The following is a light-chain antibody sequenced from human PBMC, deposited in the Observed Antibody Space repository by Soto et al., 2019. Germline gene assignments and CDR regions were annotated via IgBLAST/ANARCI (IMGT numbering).Light chain of an antibody. CDR2: GNF. V-gene: IGLV1-40*01. CDR1: SSNIGAGYD. J-gene: IGLJ2*01. Sequence: QAVVTQPPSVSGAPGQRVTISCTGSSSNIGAGYDVRWYQHRPGAAPKLLIYGNFDRPSGVPDRFSGSKSGTSASLAITGLQAEDEADYYCQSYDSALSRSVFGGGTKLTVL. CDR3: QSYDSALSRSV.